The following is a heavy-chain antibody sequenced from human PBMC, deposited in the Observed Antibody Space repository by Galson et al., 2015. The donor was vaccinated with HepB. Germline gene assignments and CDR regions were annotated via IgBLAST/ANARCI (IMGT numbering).Heavy chain of an antibody. D-gene: IGHD2-15*01. CDR2: IIPIFGTA. J-gene: IGHJ6*03. Sequence: VKVSCKASGGTFSSYAISWVRQAPGQGLEWMGGIIPIFGTANYAQKFQGRVTITADESTSTAYMELSSLRSEDTAVYYCARVPLYCSGGSCYLDYYYYMDVWGKGTTVTVSS. V-gene: IGHV1-69*13. CDR1: GGTFSSYA. CDR3: ARVPLYCSGGSCYLDYYYYMDV.